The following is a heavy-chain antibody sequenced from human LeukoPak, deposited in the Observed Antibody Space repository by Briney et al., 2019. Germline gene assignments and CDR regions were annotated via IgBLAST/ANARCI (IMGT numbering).Heavy chain of an antibody. CDR2: INSDGNTI. CDR3: ARDFCGAIDY. V-gene: IGHV3-74*01. D-gene: IGHD3-3*01. J-gene: IGHJ4*02. CDR1: GFTFSNNL. Sequence: PGGSLRLSCAASGFTFSNNLMHWVRQGPGKGLVWVSHINSDGNTIRYADSVKGRFTIFRDNAKNTLYLQMNSLRAEDTAVYFCARDFCGAIDYWGRGTQVTVSS.